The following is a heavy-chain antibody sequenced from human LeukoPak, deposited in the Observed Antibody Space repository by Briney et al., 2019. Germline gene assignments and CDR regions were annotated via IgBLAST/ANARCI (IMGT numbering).Heavy chain of an antibody. CDR3: ARAEIVVVPAASDY. D-gene: IGHD2-2*01. CDR1: GYTFTGYY. J-gene: IGHJ4*02. Sequence: ASVKVSCKASGYTFTGYYMHWVRQAPGQGLEWMGWINPNSGGTNYAQKFQGWVTMTRDTSISTAYMELSRLRSDDTAVYYCARAEIVVVPAASDYWGQGTLVTVSS. V-gene: IGHV1-2*04. CDR2: INPNSGGT.